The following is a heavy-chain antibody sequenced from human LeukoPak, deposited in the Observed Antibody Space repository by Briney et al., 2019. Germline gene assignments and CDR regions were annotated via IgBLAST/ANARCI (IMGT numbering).Heavy chain of an antibody. J-gene: IGHJ5*02. Sequence: GGTLRLSCAASGFTFSDYGISWVRQAPGKGLEWVSTIGGRGGSTYYADSVKGRFTISRDNAKNTLNLQMNSLRAEDTAVYYCARDLGQYYDTSDNWFDPWGQGTLVTVSS. V-gene: IGHV3-23*01. CDR3: ARDLGQYYDTSDNWFDP. CDR2: IGGRGGST. D-gene: IGHD3-22*01. CDR1: GFTFSDYG.